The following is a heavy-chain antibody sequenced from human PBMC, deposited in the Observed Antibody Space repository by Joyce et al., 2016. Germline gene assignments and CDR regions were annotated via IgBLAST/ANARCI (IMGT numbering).Heavy chain of an antibody. D-gene: IGHD1-1*01. CDR1: GFPFSTYS. J-gene: IGHJ4*02. CDR2: ISSSGGNT. Sequence: EVQLLESGGGLVQPGGSLRLSCTASGFPFSTYSMIGVRQAPGERLDCVSTISSSGGNTYYADSVRGRFTISRDNSKNTLYLQMNSLRAEDTAVYYCAKDPQCLTGNCEGDWNGGQGTLVSVSS. CDR3: AKDPQCLTGNCEGDWN. V-gene: IGHV3-23*01.